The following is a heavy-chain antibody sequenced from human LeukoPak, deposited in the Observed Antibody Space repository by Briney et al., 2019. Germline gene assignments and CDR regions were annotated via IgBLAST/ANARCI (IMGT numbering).Heavy chain of an antibody. D-gene: IGHD7-27*01. J-gene: IGHJ6*02. CDR1: GFTFSRYG. CDR3: ARDATGVRMDV. Sequence: GRSLRLSCAASGFTFSRYGMHWVRQAPGKGLEWVAVISYDGSGEYCADSVKGRCTISRDNSKNTLYLQMNSLRAEDTAVYFCARDATGVRMDVWGRGTTVTVSS. V-gene: IGHV3-30*03. CDR2: ISYDGSGE.